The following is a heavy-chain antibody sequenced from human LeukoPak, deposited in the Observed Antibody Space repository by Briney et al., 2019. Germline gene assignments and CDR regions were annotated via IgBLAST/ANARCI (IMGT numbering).Heavy chain of an antibody. CDR2: IWYDGSNK. CDR1: GFTFSSYV. V-gene: IGHV3-33*01. CDR3: ARDPYDFWSGVTHFDY. D-gene: IGHD3-3*01. J-gene: IGHJ4*02. Sequence: HPGGSLRLSCAASGFTFSSYVMHWVRQAPGKGLEWVAVIWYDGSNKYYADSVKGRFTISRDNSKNTLYLQMNSLRAEDTAVYYCARDPYDFWSGVTHFDYWGQGTLVTVSS.